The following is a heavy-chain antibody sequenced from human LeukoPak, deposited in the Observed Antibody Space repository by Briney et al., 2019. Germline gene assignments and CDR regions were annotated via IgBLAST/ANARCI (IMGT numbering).Heavy chain of an antibody. Sequence: GGSLRLSCAASGFTFSSYGMHWVRQAPGKGLEWVAFIRYDGSNKYYADSVKGRFTISRDNSKNTLYLQMNGLRAEDTAVYYCAKDRRSGYPYYFDYWGQGTLVTVSS. J-gene: IGHJ4*02. CDR3: AKDRRSGYPYYFDY. V-gene: IGHV3-30*02. D-gene: IGHD5-12*01. CDR2: IRYDGSNK. CDR1: GFTFSSYG.